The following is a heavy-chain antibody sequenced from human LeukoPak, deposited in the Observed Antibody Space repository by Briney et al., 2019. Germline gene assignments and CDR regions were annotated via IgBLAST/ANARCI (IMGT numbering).Heavy chain of an antibody. CDR2: ISGSGGST. Sequence: ETLSLTCTVSGGSISSYCWSWVRQAPGKGLEWVSAISGSGGSTYYADSVKGRFTISRDNSKNTLYLQMNSLRAEDTAVYYCAKRIAVAGVWFDPWGQGTLVTVSS. D-gene: IGHD6-19*01. J-gene: IGHJ5*02. CDR1: GGSISSYC. CDR3: AKRIAVAGVWFDP. V-gene: IGHV3-23*01.